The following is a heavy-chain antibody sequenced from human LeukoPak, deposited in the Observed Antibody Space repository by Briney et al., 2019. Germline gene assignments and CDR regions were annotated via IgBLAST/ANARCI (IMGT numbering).Heavy chain of an antibody. CDR2: ISSSSSYI. CDR3: ARGPAITSHNWFDP. D-gene: IGHD3-16*01. Sequence: GGSLRLSCAASGFTFSSYSMNWVRQAPGKGLEWVSSISSSSSYIYYADSVKGRFTISRDNAKNSLYLQMNSLRAEDTAVYYCARGPAITSHNWFDPWGQGTLVTVSS. V-gene: IGHV3-21*01. J-gene: IGHJ5*02. CDR1: GFTFSSYS.